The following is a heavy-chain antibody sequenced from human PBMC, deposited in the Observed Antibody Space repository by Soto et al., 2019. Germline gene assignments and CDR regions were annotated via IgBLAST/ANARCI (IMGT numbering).Heavy chain of an antibody. Sequence: EVQLVESWGGLVKPGGSLRLSCAASGFTFSNAWMNWVRQAPGKGLEWVGRIKSKTDGGTTDYAAPVKGRFTISRDDSKNTLYLQMNSLKTEDTAVYYCTTDVPMDYYDSSGYYQDYWGQGTLVTVSS. CDR3: TTDVPMDYYDSSGYYQDY. D-gene: IGHD3-22*01. CDR1: GFTFSNAW. V-gene: IGHV3-15*07. J-gene: IGHJ4*02. CDR2: IKSKTDGGTT.